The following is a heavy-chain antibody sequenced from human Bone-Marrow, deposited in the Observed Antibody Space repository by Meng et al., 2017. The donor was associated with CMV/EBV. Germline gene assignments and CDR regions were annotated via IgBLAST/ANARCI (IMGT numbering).Heavy chain of an antibody. CDR2: IFYLGNT. V-gene: IGHV4-31*02. D-gene: IGHD3-3*01. CDR3: ARAAIFGVVTTTHYFDN. CDR1: SISSGDYY. Sequence: SISSGDYYWNWIRQHPTKGLEWIGYIFYLGNTYYNPSLRSRVTISIDTSENQFSLNLSSVTAADTAVYYCARAAIFGVVTTTHYFDNWGQGTLVTVSS. J-gene: IGHJ4*02.